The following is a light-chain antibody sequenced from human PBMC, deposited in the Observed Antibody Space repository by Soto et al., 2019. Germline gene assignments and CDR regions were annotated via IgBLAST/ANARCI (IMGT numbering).Light chain of an antibody. V-gene: IGKV3-11*01. CDR1: QSVSSY. Sequence: EIVLTQSPATLSLSPGERATLSCRASQSVSSYLAWCQQKPGQAPRLLIYDASNRATGIPARFSGSGSGTDFTLTISSLAPEDFAVYYCQQRSNWPPGLTFGGGTKVEIK. CDR3: QQRSNWPPGLT. CDR2: DAS. J-gene: IGKJ4*01.